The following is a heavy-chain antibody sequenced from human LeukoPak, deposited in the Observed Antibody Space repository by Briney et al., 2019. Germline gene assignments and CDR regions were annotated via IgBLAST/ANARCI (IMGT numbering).Heavy chain of an antibody. Sequence: ASVKVSCKASGYTFTGYYMHWVRQAPGQGLEWMGRINPNSGGTNYAQKFQGRVTMTRDTSISTAYMELSRLRSDDTAVYYCARQMDTAMADFDYWGQGTLVTVSS. CDR3: ARQMDTAMADFDY. J-gene: IGHJ4*02. CDR1: GYTFTGYY. D-gene: IGHD5-18*01. V-gene: IGHV1-2*06. CDR2: INPNSGGT.